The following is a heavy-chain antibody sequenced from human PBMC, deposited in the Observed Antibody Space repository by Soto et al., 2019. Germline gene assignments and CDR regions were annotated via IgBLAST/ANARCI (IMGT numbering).Heavy chain of an antibody. J-gene: IGHJ2*01. Sequence: GGSLRLSCAASGFTFSTSGMHWVRQAPGKGLEWVAVISYHETNIHYADSVKGRFTISRDNSKDTLYLQMNSLRAEDTAVYYCARVPRGYNGDDWYFDLWGRGTLVTVSS. CDR3: ARVPRGYNGDDWYFDL. D-gene: IGHD1-26*01. CDR1: GFTFSTSG. CDR2: ISYHETNI. V-gene: IGHV3-30*03.